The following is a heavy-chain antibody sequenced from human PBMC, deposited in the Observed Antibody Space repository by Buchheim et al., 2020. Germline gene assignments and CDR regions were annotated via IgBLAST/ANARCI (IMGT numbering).Heavy chain of an antibody. CDR3: AKGSGSYYYGMDV. V-gene: IGHV3-30*18. J-gene: IGHJ6*02. D-gene: IGHD3-10*01. CDR2: ISFDGSKK. Sequence: QVQLVESGGGVVQPGKSLRLSCGASGFTFSSYGMQWVRQAPGKGLEWVAVISFDGSKKYYEDSVKGRFTISRDNSKNTLYMQMSSLRPEDTAVYYCAKGSGSYYYGMDVWGQGTT. CDR1: GFTFSSYG.